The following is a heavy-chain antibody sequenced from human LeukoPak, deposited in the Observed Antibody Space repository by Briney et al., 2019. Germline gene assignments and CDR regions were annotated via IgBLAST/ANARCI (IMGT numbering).Heavy chain of an antibody. J-gene: IGHJ3*02. Sequence: GGSLRLSCVASGFTFTTYAMGWVRQVPGKGLEWVSSVSESGGSTYYADSVKGRFTISRDNSKDTLSLQMHGLRAEDAALYYCVREVIVGATVAFDIWGQGTMVTVSS. V-gene: IGHV3-23*01. CDR3: VREVIVGATVAFDI. CDR2: VSESGGST. CDR1: GFTFTTYA. D-gene: IGHD1-26*01.